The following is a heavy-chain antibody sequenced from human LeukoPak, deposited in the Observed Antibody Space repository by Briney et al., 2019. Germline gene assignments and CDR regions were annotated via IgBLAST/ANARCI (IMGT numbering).Heavy chain of an antibody. CDR1: GGSISSYY. CDR2: IYYSGST. J-gene: IGHJ6*03. CDR3: ARRTPSSYYYYMDV. D-gene: IGHD4-23*01. V-gene: IGHV4-59*01. Sequence: PSETLSLTCTASGGSISSYYWSWIRQPPGKGLEWIGYIYYSGSTNYNPSLKSRVTISLDTSKNQFSLKLSSVTAADTAVYYCARRTPSSYYYYMDVWGKGTTVTVSS.